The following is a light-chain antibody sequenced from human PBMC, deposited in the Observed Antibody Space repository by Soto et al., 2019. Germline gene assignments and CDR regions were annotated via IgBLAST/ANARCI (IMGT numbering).Light chain of an antibody. CDR1: SGSVFTSNY. CDR3: VLYMRRGMWV. J-gene: IGLJ3*02. CDR2: STN. Sequence: QTVVTQEPSFSVSPGGTVTLTCGLSSGSVFTSNYPSWYQQTPGQAPRTLIYSTNTRSSGVPDRFSGSILGNKAALTITGAQADDESDYYCVLYMRRGMWVFGGGTKLTVL. V-gene: IGLV8-61*01.